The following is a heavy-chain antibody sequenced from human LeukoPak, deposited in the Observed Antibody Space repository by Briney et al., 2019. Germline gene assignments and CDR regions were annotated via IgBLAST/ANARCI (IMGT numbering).Heavy chain of an antibody. CDR2: IWYDGSNK. CDR1: GFTFSSYG. V-gene: IGHV3-33*01. Sequence: GGSLRLSCAASGFTFSSYGMHWVRQAPGKGLEWVAVIWYDGSNKYYADSVKGRFTISRDNANNSLYLQMNSLSAEDTAIYYCARQPQVAHFDYWGQGTLVSVSS. J-gene: IGHJ4*02. D-gene: IGHD2-15*01. CDR3: ARQPQVAHFDY.